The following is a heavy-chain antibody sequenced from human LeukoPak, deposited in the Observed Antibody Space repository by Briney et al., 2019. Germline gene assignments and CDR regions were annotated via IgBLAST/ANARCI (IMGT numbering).Heavy chain of an antibody. CDR3: ASLYSSSWYSYYGYWYFDL. Sequence: SETLSLTCAVSGGSISSSNWWSWVRQPPGKGLEWIGEIYLSGSTNYNPSLKSRVTISVDKSKNQFSLKLSSVTAADTAVYYCASLYSSSWYSYYGYWYFDLWGRGTLVTVSS. D-gene: IGHD6-13*01. J-gene: IGHJ2*01. CDR1: GGSISSSNW. V-gene: IGHV4-4*02. CDR2: IYLSGST.